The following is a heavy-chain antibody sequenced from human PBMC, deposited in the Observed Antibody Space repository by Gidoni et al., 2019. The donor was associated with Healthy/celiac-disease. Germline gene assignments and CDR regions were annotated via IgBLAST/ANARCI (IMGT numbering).Heavy chain of an antibody. CDR1: GFTFSSYS. D-gene: IGHD2-15*01. V-gene: IGHV3-21*01. CDR2: ISSSSSYI. Sequence: EVQLVESGGGLVKPGGSLRLSCAASGFTFSSYSMNWVRQAPGKGLEWVSSISSSSSYIYYADSVKGRFTISRDNAKNSLYLQMNSLRAEDTAVYYCARVKRGIVGYFDYWGQGTLVTVSS. CDR3: ARVKRGIVGYFDY. J-gene: IGHJ4*02.